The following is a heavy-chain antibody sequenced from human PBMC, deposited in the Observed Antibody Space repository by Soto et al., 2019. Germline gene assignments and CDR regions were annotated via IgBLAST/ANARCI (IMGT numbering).Heavy chain of an antibody. J-gene: IGHJ4*02. CDR2: ISGSGGST. CDR3: AKEEGYCSGGSCYTNPPFYY. CDR1: GFSFSSYA. Sequence: GGSLRLSCAASGFSFSSYAMSWVRQAPGKGLEWVSAISGSGGSTYYADSVKGRFTISRDNSKNTLYLQMNNLRAEDTAVYYSAKEEGYCSGGSCYTNPPFYYWGQGTLVTVSS. V-gene: IGHV3-23*01. D-gene: IGHD2-15*01.